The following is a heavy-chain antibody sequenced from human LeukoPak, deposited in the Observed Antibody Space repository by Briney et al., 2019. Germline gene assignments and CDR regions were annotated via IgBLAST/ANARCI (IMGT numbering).Heavy chain of an antibody. V-gene: IGHV4-39*01. CDR1: GGSFSSYY. Sequence: PSETLSLTCAVYGGSFSSYYWGWIRQPPGKGLEWIGSIYYSGSTYYNPSLKSRVTISVDTSKNQFSLKLSSVTAADTAVYYCARLHPLWYYDSSGYLGDYWGQGTLVTVSS. J-gene: IGHJ4*02. CDR3: ARLHPLWYYDSSGYLGDY. CDR2: IYYSGST. D-gene: IGHD3-22*01.